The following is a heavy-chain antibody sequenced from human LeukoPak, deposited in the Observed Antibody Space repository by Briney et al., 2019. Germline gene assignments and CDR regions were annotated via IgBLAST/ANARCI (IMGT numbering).Heavy chain of an antibody. D-gene: IGHD6-19*01. CDR1: GYTFTSYY. CDR3: AKDAVAGTVLYYFDY. J-gene: IGHJ4*02. V-gene: IGHV1-46*01. CDR2: INPSGGST. Sequence: ASVKVSCKASGYTFTSYYMHWVRQAPGQGLEWMGIINPSGGSTSYAQKFQGRVTMTRDTSTSTVYMELSSLRSEDTAVYYCAKDAVAGTVLYYFDYWGQGTLVTVSS.